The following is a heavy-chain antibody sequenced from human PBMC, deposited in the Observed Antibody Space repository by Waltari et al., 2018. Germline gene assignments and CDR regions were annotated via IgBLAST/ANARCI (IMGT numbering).Heavy chain of an antibody. V-gene: IGHV4-4*07. D-gene: IGHD6-6*01. Sequence: QVQLQESGPGLVKPSETLSLTCTVSGGSISSYYWSWIRQPAGKGREWIGRGNTSASTNYYPALKSRVTISVDTSNNQFSLKLGSVTAADTAVYYGARVGGRSGSSSGDDFDLWGRGTLVTVSS. J-gene: IGHJ2*01. CDR3: ARVGGRSGSSSGDDFDL. CDR2: GNTSAST. CDR1: GGSISSYY.